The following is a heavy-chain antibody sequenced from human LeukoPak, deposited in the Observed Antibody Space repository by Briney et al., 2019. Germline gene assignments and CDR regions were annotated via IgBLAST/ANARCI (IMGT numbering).Heavy chain of an antibody. Sequence: SETLSLTCTVSGGSISDYYWSWVRQPAGKGLEWIGRIHISGTTYYNPSLKSRFTMSIDTSKNQFSLKLSSVTAADTAVYYCATYSITGAWAEYFLLWGQGTLVTVSS. CDR3: ATYSITGAWAEYFLL. J-gene: IGHJ1*01. CDR2: IHISGTT. CDR1: GGSISDYY. D-gene: IGHD2/OR15-2a*01. V-gene: IGHV4-4*07.